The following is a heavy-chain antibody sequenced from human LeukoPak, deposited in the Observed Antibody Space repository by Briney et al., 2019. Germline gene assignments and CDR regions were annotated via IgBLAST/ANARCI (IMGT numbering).Heavy chain of an antibody. CDR1: GGSLSSYY. CDR3: ARGGYYGSGNDFRFDP. CDR2: IHYTGST. J-gene: IGHJ5*02. Sequence: PSETLSLTCTVSGGSLSSYYWSWIRQSPGKGLECIGYIHYTGSTNYNPSLKSRVTISVETSKNQFCLKLKSVTAADTAVYYCARGGYYGSGNDFRFDPWGQGTLVTVSS. D-gene: IGHD3-10*01. V-gene: IGHV4-59*01.